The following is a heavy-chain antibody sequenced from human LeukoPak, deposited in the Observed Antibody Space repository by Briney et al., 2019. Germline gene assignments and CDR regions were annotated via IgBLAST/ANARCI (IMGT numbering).Heavy chain of an antibody. Sequence: PGGSLRLSCAASGFTFDDYAMHWVRQAPGKGLEGVSGISWNSGSIGYADSVKGRFTISRDNAKNSLYLQMNSLRAEDTALYYCAKALSRNWTIRIWFDPWGQGTLVTVSS. V-gene: IGHV3-9*01. CDR2: ISWNSGSI. CDR3: AKALSRNWTIRIWFDP. J-gene: IGHJ5*02. CDR1: GFTFDDYA. D-gene: IGHD1-1*01.